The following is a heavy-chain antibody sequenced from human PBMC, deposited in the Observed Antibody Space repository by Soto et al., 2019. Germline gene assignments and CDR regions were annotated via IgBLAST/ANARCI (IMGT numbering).Heavy chain of an antibody. CDR3: AAKPSYYYDSSGYYDAFDI. J-gene: IGHJ3*02. CDR2: IIPIFGTA. D-gene: IGHD3-22*01. CDR1: GGTFRSYA. V-gene: IGHV1-69*06. Sequence: SVKVSCKASGGTFRSYAISLLRQAPGQGLEWMGGIIPIFGTANYAQKFQGRVTITADKSTSTAYMELSSLRSEDTAVYYCAAKPSYYYDSSGYYDAFDIWGQGTMVTVS.